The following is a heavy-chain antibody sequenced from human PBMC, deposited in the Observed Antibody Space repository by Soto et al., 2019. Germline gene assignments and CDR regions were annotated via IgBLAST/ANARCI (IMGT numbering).Heavy chain of an antibody. CDR1: GYTFTSYE. V-gene: IGHV1-8*01. D-gene: IGHD3-3*01. CDR2: MNPNSGNT. CDR3: ARWSDLYYYYGMDV. J-gene: IGHJ6*02. Sequence: GASVKVSCKASGYTFTSYETNWVRQATGQGLEWMGWMNPNSGNTGYAQKFQGRVTMTRNTSISTAYMELSSLRSEDTAVYYCARWSDLYYYYGMDVWGQGTTVTVSS.